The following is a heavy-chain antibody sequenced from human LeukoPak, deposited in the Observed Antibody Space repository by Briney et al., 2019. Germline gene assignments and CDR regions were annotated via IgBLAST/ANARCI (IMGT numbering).Heavy chain of an antibody. CDR2: INRSGST. CDR1: GGSFSGYY. CDR3: ARVRTIRYGGISLGASRVKRYYFDY. J-gene: IGHJ4*02. V-gene: IGHV4-34*01. D-gene: IGHD4-23*01. Sequence: SETLSLTCAVYGGSFSGYYWSWIRHPPGQGREWIGEINRSGSTNYNPSLKSLATISVDTPKNQFSLKLNSVTAADTAVYYSARVRTIRYGGISLGASRVKRYYFDYWGEGGLVTVSS.